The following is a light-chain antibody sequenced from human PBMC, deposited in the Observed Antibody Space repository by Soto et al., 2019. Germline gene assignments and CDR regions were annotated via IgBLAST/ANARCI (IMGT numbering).Light chain of an antibody. CDR1: QNVLYSPNNKNY. V-gene: IGKV4-1*01. CDR2: WAS. Sequence: DIVMTQSPDSLAASLGERATINCKSSQNVLYSPNNKNYLAWYQQKPGQPPKLLVYWASTRESGVPDRFSGSGSRTDFTLTIRSLQAQDVAVYFCQQYYSSPLTFGGGTKVEIK. CDR3: QQYYSSPLT. J-gene: IGKJ4*01.